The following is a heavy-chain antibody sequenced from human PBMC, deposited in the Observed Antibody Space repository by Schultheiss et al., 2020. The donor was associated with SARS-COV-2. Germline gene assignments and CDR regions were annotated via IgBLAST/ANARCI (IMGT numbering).Heavy chain of an antibody. D-gene: IGHD6-19*01. CDR2: ISSSSSTI. Sequence: AGSLRLSCAASGFTFSSYSMNWVRQAPGKGLEWVSYISSSSSTIYYADSVKGRFTISRDNARDSLNLQVNSLRAEDTAVYYCATIPHSSAKLGGDYWGQGTSVTVSS. J-gene: IGHJ4*02. V-gene: IGHV3-48*01. CDR1: GFTFSSYS. CDR3: ATIPHSSAKLGGDY.